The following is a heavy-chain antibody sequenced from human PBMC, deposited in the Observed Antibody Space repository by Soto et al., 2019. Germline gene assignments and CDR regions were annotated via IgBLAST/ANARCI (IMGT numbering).Heavy chain of an antibody. CDR1: GFTFSNYW. Sequence: GGSLRLSCVASGFTFSNYWMSWVRQAPGKGLEWVANMKKDGSQKYYMDSVEGRFTISRDNARNSLYLQMNSLRVEDTAVYYCAKDPTYYDFWSGYRTNYYYYYGMDVWGQGTTVTVSS. D-gene: IGHD3-3*01. CDR2: MKKDGSQK. CDR3: AKDPTYYDFWSGYRTNYYYYYGMDV. J-gene: IGHJ6*02. V-gene: IGHV3-7*01.